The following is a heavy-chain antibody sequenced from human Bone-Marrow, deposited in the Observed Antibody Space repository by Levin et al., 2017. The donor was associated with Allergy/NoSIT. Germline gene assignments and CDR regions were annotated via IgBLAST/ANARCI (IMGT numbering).Heavy chain of an antibody. Sequence: PGGSLRLSCTVSGGSIGLYFWTWVRQPPGKALEWLGSIHYSGTSDYNPSLKSRLTISVDTSKNQFSLTLTSVTAADAAVYFCAGNFGNDAFDLWGQGTMVAVSS. V-gene: IGHV4-59*01. J-gene: IGHJ3*01. CDR3: AGNFGNDAFDL. CDR1: GGSIGLYF. D-gene: IGHD1-14*01. CDR2: IHYSGTS.